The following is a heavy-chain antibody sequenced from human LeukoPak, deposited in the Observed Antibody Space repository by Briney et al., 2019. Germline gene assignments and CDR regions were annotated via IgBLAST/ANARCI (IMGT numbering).Heavy chain of an antibody. D-gene: IGHD5-24*01. CDR1: GGSISSYY. J-gene: IGHJ4*02. Sequence: PSETLSLTCTVSGGSISSYYWSWIRQPPGKGLEWIGYIYYSGSTNYNPSLKSRVTISVDTSKNQFSLKLSSVTAADTAVYYCARWDGYNSPLGYWGQGTLVTVSS. V-gene: IGHV4-59*01. CDR2: IYYSGST. CDR3: ARWDGYNSPLGY.